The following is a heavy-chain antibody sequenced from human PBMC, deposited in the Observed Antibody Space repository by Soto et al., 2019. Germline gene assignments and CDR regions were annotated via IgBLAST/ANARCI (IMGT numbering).Heavy chain of an antibody. CDR1: GFTFSSYW. D-gene: IGHD1-7*01. V-gene: IGHV3-74*01. CDR2: IHNDGSTT. J-gene: IGHJ4*01. Sequence: EVQLVESGGGLVQPGGSVRLSCAASGFTFSSYWMHWVRQAPGKGLMWVSRIHNDGSTTRYADSVKGRFTISRDNAKNTLYLQMSSLRVEDTAVYYCARDNWNSCWGQGTLVTVSS. CDR3: ARDNWNSC.